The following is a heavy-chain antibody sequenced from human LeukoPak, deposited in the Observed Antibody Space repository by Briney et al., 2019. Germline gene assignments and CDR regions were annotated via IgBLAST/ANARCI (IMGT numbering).Heavy chain of an antibody. D-gene: IGHD5-24*01. Sequence: SVKVSCEASGLTFTNSAMQWVRQARGQRLEWIGWIVVASGNTKYAQKFQERVTITRDMSTSTAYMELSSLRPEDTAVYYCAAAPIEMQQRGFDYWGQGTLVTVSS. CDR3: AAAPIEMQQRGFDY. J-gene: IGHJ4*02. CDR2: IVVASGNT. V-gene: IGHV1-58*02. CDR1: GLTFTNSA.